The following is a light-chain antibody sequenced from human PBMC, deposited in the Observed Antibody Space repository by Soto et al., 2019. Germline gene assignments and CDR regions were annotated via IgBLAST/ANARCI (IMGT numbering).Light chain of an antibody. J-gene: IGLJ1*01. CDR1: KSNIGSNT. CDR2: TNT. Sequence: QSVLTQPPSASGTPGQRATISCSGSKSNIGSNTVNWYQQVPGTAPRLLMHTNTLRPSGVPDRFSASKSGTSASLTIGGLQSEDEAVYYCAAWDDTLIVFGSGTKVTVL. CDR3: AAWDDTLIV. V-gene: IGLV1-44*01.